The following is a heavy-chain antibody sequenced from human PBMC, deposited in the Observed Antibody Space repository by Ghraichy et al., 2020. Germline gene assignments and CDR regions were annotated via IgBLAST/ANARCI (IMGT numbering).Heavy chain of an antibody. V-gene: IGHV4-59*08. CDR1: GGSISSYY. CDR3: ARGVRGRSRGYCSGGSCRTKPRRRLNDAFDI. CDR2: IYYSGST. D-gene: IGHD2-15*01. J-gene: IGHJ3*02. Sequence: SETLSLTCTVSGGSISSYYWSWIRQPPGKGLEWIGYIYYSGSTNYNPSLKSRVTISVDTSKNQFSLKLSSVTAADTAVYYCARGVRGRSRGYCSGGSCRTKPRRRLNDAFDIWGQGTMVTVSS.